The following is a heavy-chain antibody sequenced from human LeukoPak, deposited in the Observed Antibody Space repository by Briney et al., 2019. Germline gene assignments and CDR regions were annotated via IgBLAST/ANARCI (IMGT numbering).Heavy chain of an antibody. CDR1: GGSLSSGSYY. CDR3: ARPAYCGGDCYGESAFDI. V-gene: IGHV4-61*01. D-gene: IGHD2-21*02. J-gene: IGHJ3*02. CDR2: IYYSGST. Sequence: SESLSLSSTVSGGSLSSGSYYWSWIRQPPGKGLEWIGYIYYSGSTNYNPSLKSRVTISVDTSKNQFSLKLSSVTAADTAVYYCARPAYCGGDCYGESAFDIWGQGTMVTVSS.